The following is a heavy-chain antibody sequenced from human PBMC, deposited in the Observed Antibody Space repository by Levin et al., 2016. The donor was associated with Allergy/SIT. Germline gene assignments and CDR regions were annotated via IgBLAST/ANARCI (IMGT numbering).Heavy chain of an antibody. V-gene: IGHV5-51*01. Sequence: KVSCKASGYRLSTYWIAWVRQMPGKGLEWMGIIDPDDSDITYSPSFQGQVIISADRSINTAYLQWGNLTTSDTAIYYCASRPHTGNDKPFDNWGQGTQVTVSS. CDR3: ASRPHTGNDKPFDN. J-gene: IGHJ4*02. CDR2: IDPDDSDI. CDR1: GYRLSTYW. D-gene: IGHD1-1*01.